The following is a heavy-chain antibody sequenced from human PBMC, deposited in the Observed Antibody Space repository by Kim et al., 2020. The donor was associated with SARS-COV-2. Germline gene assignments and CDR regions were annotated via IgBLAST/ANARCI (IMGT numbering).Heavy chain of an antibody. V-gene: IGHV3-23*01. CDR3: APDWNHFDY. D-gene: IGHD1-1*01. J-gene: IGHJ4*02. CDR2: ISPTGDST. Sequence: GGSLRLSCAASGFTFSACIMIWVRQAPGKGLDWVSIISPTGDSTFYGDSVKGRFTVSRDNSKNTLYLKMNSLRAEDTAVYYCAPDWNHFDYWGQGTLVTVSS. CDR1: GFTFSACI.